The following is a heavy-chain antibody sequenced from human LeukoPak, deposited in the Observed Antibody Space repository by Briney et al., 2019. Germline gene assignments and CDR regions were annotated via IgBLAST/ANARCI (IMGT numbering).Heavy chain of an antibody. D-gene: IGHD2-2*01. CDR3: ARTYCSSTSCFRGYYGMDV. CDR2: INPNSGGT. J-gene: IGHJ6*02. V-gene: IGHV1-2*02. CDR1: GYTFTGYY. Sequence: ASVKVSCKASGYTFTGYYMHWVRQAPGQGLEWMGWINPNSGGTNYAQKFQGRVTMTRDTSISTAYMELSRLRSDDTAVYYCARTYCSSTSCFRGYYGMDVWGQGTTVTVSS.